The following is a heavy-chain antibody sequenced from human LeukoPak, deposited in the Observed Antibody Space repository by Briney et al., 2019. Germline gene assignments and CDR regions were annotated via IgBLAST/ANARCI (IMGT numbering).Heavy chain of an antibody. Sequence: PGGSLRLSCAASGFTLSDYYMSWVRQAPGKGLEWVSNISSSGSTIYYADSVKGRFTISRDNARNSLDLQMNSLRAEDTAVYYCARDLNWGFDYWGQGTLVTVSS. J-gene: IGHJ4*02. V-gene: IGHV3-11*04. CDR1: GFTLSDYY. CDR3: ARDLNWGFDY. CDR2: ISSSGSTI. D-gene: IGHD7-27*01.